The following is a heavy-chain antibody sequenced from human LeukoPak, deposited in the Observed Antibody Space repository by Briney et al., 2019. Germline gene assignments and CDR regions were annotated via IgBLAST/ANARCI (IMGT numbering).Heavy chain of an antibody. J-gene: IGHJ4*02. CDR1: GFTFSSYN. Sequence: GGTLTLSCAASGFTFSSYNRNWVRQAPGKGFEWVSSISSGANYIYYADSVKGRFTTSRDNAKHSLFLQMNSLRAEDTAVDYCARRMVRGVIIPLGVDYWGQGTLVTVSS. CDR3: ARRMVRGVIIPLGVDY. V-gene: IGHV3-21*04. D-gene: IGHD3-10*01. CDR2: ISSGANYI.